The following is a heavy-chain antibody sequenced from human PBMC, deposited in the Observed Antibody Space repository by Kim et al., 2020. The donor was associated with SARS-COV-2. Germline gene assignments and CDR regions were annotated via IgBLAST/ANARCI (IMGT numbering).Heavy chain of an antibody. V-gene: IGHV1-8*01. J-gene: IGHJ4*02. CDR3: ARGLPYQLLPVVG. Sequence: YAQKFQGRVTMTRNTSISTAYMELSSLGSEDTAVYYCARGLPYQLLPVVGWGQGTLVTVSS. D-gene: IGHD2-2*01.